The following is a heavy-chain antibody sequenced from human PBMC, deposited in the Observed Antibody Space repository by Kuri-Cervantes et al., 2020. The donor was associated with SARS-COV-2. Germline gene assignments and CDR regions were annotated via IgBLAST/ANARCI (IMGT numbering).Heavy chain of an antibody. CDR1: GFTFSSYT. V-gene: IGHV3-30*04. CDR2: ISYDGSNK. J-gene: IGHJ4*02. Sequence: GESLKISRAASGFTFSSYTMHWVRQAPGKGLEWVAVISYDGSNKYYADSVKGRFTISRDNSKNTLYLQMNSLRAEDTAVYYCARDPDDILTGPFDYWGQGTLVTVSS. D-gene: IGHD3-9*01. CDR3: ARDPDDILTGPFDY.